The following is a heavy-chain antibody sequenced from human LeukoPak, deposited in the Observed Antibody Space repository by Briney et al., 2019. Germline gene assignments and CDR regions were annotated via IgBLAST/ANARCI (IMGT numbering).Heavy chain of an antibody. V-gene: IGHV4-59*01. CDR3: ARGGDCSSTSCYFGYYGMDV. D-gene: IGHD2-2*01. Sequence: PSETLSLTCTVSGGSISSYYWSWIRQPPGKGLEWIGYIYYSGNTNYNPSLKSRVTISVDTSKNQFSLKVSSVSDADTAMYYCARGGDCSSTSCYFGYYGMDVWGQGTTVTVSS. J-gene: IGHJ6*02. CDR2: IYYSGNT. CDR1: GGSISSYY.